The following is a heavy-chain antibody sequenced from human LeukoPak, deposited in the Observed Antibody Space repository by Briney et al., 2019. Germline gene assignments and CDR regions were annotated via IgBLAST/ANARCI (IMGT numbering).Heavy chain of an antibody. CDR1: GGTFSSYA. V-gene: IGHV1-69*04. Sequence: ASVKVSCKASGGTFSSYAISWVRQAPGQGLEWMGRIISIFGIANYAQKFQGRVTITADKSTSTAYMELSSLRSEDTAVYYCVSSTSSGYYYYYYGMDVWGQGTTVTVSS. CDR2: IISIFGIA. CDR3: VSSTSSGYYYYYYGMDV. D-gene: IGHD2-2*01. J-gene: IGHJ6*02.